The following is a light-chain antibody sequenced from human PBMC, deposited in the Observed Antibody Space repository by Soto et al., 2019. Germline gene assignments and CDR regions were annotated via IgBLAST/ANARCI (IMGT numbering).Light chain of an antibody. J-gene: IGKJ1*01. Sequence: IKLTQPPRTLSLSPGEKATLSCRARQSVSSNSLAWYQQKPGQAPRLLIYDASSRAPGIPDRFSGSGSGTDFALTISRLEPEDFAVYYCQQYGTSTGTFGQGTKVDIK. V-gene: IGKV3-20*01. CDR3: QQYGTSTGT. CDR1: QSVSSNS. CDR2: DAS.